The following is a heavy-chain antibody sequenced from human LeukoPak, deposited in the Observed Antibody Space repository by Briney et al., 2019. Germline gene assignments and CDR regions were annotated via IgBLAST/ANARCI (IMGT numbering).Heavy chain of an antibody. CDR3: ARIGAGSSRDY. Sequence: GGSLRLSCAASGFAFSSYSMNWVRQAPGKGLEWVSSITSTSTYMYYADSVKGRFTISRDNARNSLYLQMNSLRAEDTAVYYCARIGAGSSRDYWGQGTLVTVSS. CDR1: GFAFSSYS. V-gene: IGHV3-21*04. D-gene: IGHD6-13*01. J-gene: IGHJ4*02. CDR2: ITSTSTYM.